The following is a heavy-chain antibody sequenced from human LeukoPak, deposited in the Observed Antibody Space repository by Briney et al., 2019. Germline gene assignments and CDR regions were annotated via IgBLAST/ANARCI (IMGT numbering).Heavy chain of an antibody. Sequence: PGGSLRLSCAASGFTFSSYPMTWVRQAPGKGLEWVSSISGSGGSTYYADSVKSRFTISRDNFKNTLYLQMNSLRVEDTAVYYCAKESRGDIWGQGTMITVSS. CDR3: AKESRGDI. CDR2: ISGSGGST. V-gene: IGHV3-23*01. CDR1: GFTFSSYP. J-gene: IGHJ3*02.